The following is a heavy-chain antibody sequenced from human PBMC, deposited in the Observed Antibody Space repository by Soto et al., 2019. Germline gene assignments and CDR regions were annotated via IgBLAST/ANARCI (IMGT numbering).Heavy chain of an antibody. CDR3: ARGQEGCSSTSCSPAECWFDP. CDR2: IYYSGST. D-gene: IGHD2-2*01. Sequence: QVQLQESGPGLVKPSQTLSLTCTVSGGSISSGGYYWSWIRQHPGKGLEWIGYIYYSGSTYYDPYLKCRVTLSVGTSKNHVSLKLSAVTAADTAVYYCARGQEGCSSTSCSPAECWFDPWGQGTLVTVSS. J-gene: IGHJ5*02. V-gene: IGHV4-31*03. CDR1: GGSISSGGYY.